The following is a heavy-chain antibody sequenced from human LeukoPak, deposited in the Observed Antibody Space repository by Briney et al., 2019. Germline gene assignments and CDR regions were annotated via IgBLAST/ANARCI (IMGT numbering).Heavy chain of an antibody. Sequence: GGSLRLSCAASGFTFNSYAMYWVRQAPGKGLEWVSGIFGSGGSAHYADSVKGRFTIFRDDSKNTVYLQMNSLRAEDTAVYYCAKTTTGYSSGRYPGWPVDYWGQGTLVTVSS. V-gene: IGHV3-23*01. J-gene: IGHJ4*02. D-gene: IGHD6-19*01. CDR2: IFGSGGSA. CDR1: GFTFNSYA. CDR3: AKTTTGYSSGRYPGWPVDY.